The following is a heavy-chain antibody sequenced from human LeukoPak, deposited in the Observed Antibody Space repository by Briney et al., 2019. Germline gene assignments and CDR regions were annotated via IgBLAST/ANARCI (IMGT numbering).Heavy chain of an antibody. CDR1: GYTFTDDY. CDR3: ARASSYYYGSGSGAFDI. V-gene: IGHV1-2*02. J-gene: IGHJ3*02. D-gene: IGHD3-10*01. CDR2: INPNSGVT. Sequence: ASVKVSCKASGYTFTDDYVHWVRQAPGQGLERMGWINPNSGVTNYAQKFQGRVTMTRDMSISTAYMELSSLRSEDTAVYYCARASSYYYGSGSGAFDIWGQGTMVTVSS.